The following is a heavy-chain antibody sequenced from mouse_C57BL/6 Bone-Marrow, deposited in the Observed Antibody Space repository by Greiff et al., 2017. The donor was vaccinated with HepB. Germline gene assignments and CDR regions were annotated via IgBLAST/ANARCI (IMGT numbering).Heavy chain of an antibody. CDR2: IHPNSGST. Sequence: QVHVKQPGAELVKPGASVKLSCKASGYTFTSYWMHWVKQRPGQGLEWIGMIHPNSGSTNYNEKFKSKATLTVDKSSSTAYMQLSSLTSEDSAVYYCARDYYGSSYEGDYWGQGTTLTVSS. J-gene: IGHJ2*01. D-gene: IGHD1-1*01. CDR3: ARDYYGSSYEGDY. V-gene: IGHV1-64*01. CDR1: GYTFTSYW.